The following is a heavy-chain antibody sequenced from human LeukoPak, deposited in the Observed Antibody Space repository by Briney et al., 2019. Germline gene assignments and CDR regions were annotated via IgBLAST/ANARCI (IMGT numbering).Heavy chain of an antibody. J-gene: IGHJ4*02. CDR1: GYTFTSYG. Sequence: ASVRVSCKASGYTFTSYGISWVRQAPGQGLEWMGWISAYNGNTNYAHKCQGRVTMTTDTSTSTAYMELRSVRSDDTAVYYCARAGGTIAVAGNFDYWGQGTLVTVSS. D-gene: IGHD6-19*01. V-gene: IGHV1-18*01. CDR2: ISAYNGNT. CDR3: ARAGGTIAVAGNFDY.